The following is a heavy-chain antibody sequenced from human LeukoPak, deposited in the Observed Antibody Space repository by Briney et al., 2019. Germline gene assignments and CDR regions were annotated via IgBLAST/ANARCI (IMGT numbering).Heavy chain of an antibody. J-gene: IGHJ5*02. CDR2: IYYSGST. CDR3: ARVGGGVVNDWFDP. D-gene: IGHD3-3*01. V-gene: IGHV4-59*01. Sequence: PSETLSLTCTVSGGSISSYYWSWIRQPPGKGLEWIGYIYYSGSTNYNPSLKSRVTISVDTSKNQFSLKLSSVTAADTAVYYCARVGGGVVNDWFDPWGQGTLVTVSS. CDR1: GGSISSYY.